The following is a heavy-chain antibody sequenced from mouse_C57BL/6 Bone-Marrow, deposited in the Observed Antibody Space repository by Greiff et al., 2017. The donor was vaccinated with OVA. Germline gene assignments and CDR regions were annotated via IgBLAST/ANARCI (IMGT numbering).Heavy chain of an antibody. Sequence: DVQLQESGPGLVKPSQSLSLTCSVTGYSITSGYYWNWIRQFPGNKLEWMGYISYDGSNNYNPSLKNRISITRDTSKNQFFLKLNSVTTEDTATYYCARGGVYDGYFYYAMDYWGQGTSVTVSS. V-gene: IGHV3-6*01. CDR2: ISYDGSN. CDR3: ARGGVYDGYFYYAMDY. CDR1: GYSITSGYY. J-gene: IGHJ4*01. D-gene: IGHD2-3*01.